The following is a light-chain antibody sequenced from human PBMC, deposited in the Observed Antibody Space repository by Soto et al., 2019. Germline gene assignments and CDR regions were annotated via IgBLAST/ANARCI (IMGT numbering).Light chain of an antibody. V-gene: IGLV2-8*01. CDR1: SSDVGVYNY. CDR2: EVS. J-gene: IGLJ2*01. CDR3: SSFAGNNNLV. Sequence: QSALTQPPSASGSPGQSVTISCTGTSSDVGVYNYVSWYQQHPGKAPKLMIYEVSKRPSGVPDRFSGSKSGNTASLTVSGLQAEDEAYYYCSSFAGNNNLVFGGGTQLTVL.